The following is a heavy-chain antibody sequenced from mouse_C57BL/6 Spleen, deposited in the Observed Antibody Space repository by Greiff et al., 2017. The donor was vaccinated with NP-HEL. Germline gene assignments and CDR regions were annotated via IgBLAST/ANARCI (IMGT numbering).Heavy chain of an antibody. J-gene: IGHJ2*01. CDR2: ILPGSGST. CDR1: GYTFTGYW. V-gene: IGHV1-9*01. D-gene: IGHD1-1*01. Sequence: QVQLKESGAELMKPGASVKLSCKATGYTFTGYWIEWVKQRPGHGLEWIGEILPGSGSTNYNEKFKGKATFTADTSSNTAYMQLSSLTTEDSAIYYCARRPITTVVGTSYYFDYWGQGTTLTVSS. CDR3: ARRPITTVVGTSYYFDY.